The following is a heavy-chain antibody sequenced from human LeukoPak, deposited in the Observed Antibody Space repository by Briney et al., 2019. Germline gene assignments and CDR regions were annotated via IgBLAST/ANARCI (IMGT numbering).Heavy chain of an antibody. Sequence: RPSETLSLTCAVYGGSFSGYYWSWIRQPPGKGLEWIGEINHSGSTNYNPSLKSRVTISVDTSKNQFSLKLSSVTAADTAVYYCARPVETYFWSGYLAFDIWGQGTMVTVSS. CDR1: GGSFSGYY. J-gene: IGHJ3*02. CDR2: INHSGST. D-gene: IGHD3-3*01. CDR3: ARPVETYFWSGYLAFDI. V-gene: IGHV4-34*01.